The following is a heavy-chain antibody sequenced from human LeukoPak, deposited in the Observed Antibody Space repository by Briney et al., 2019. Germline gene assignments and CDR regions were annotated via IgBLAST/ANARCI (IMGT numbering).Heavy chain of an antibody. J-gene: IGHJ4*02. CDR3: ARFLGAALDY. D-gene: IGHD3-16*01. Sequence: SQTLSLTCAISGDSVSSSGPTWNWIRQPPSRGLEWLGRTYYRSKWYNDYAVSVKSRITINSDTSNNQFSLQLNSVTPEDTAVYYCARFLGAALDYWGQGILVTVSS. CDR2: TYYRSKWYN. CDR1: GDSVSSSGPT. V-gene: IGHV6-1*01.